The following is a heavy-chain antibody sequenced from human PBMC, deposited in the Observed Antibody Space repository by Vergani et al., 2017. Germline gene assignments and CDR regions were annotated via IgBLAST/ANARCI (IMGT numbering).Heavy chain of an antibody. CDR2: INPNSGGT. Sequence: QVQLVQSGAEVKKPGASVKVSCKASGYTFTGYYMHWVRQAPGQGLEWMGWINPNSGGTNYAQKFQGRVTMTRDTSISTAYMELSRLRSDDTAVYYCARWQYYYDSSGANDAFDFWGQGTMVTVSS. D-gene: IGHD3-22*01. CDR1: GYTFTGYY. J-gene: IGHJ3*01. V-gene: IGHV1-2*02. CDR3: ARWQYYYDSSGANDAFDF.